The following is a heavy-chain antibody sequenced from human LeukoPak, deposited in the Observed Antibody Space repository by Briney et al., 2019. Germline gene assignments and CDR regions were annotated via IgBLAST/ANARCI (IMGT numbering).Heavy chain of an antibody. D-gene: IGHD1-26*01. Sequence: SETLSLTCIVSGGSISSSNHYWGWIRQPPGKGLEWIGSIYHTGSTYYNPSLKSRVTISVDTSKSQFSLKLSSATAADTAMYYCARLSVGAADYWGQGTLVTVSS. CDR3: ARLSVGAADY. V-gene: IGHV4-39*01. J-gene: IGHJ4*02. CDR1: GGSISSSNHY. CDR2: IYHTGST.